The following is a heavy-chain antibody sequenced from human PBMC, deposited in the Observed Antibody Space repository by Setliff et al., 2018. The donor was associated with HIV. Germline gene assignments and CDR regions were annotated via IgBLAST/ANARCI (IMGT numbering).Heavy chain of an antibody. Sequence: PGGSLRLSCAASGFSVTSYVMHWVRQAPGKGLDWVGVIYFDTNNELHADSVKGRFTISRDNSRNTLFLQMNNLRPEDTATYYCVRDPIEGSPDYFDYWGQGALVTVSS. D-gene: IGHD1-26*01. V-gene: IGHV3-30*04. J-gene: IGHJ4*02. CDR3: VRDPIEGSPDYFDY. CDR2: IYFDTNNE. CDR1: GFSVTSYV.